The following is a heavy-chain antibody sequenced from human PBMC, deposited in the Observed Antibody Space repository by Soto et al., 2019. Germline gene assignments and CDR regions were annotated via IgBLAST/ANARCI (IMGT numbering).Heavy chain of an antibody. CDR2: ISPYNDNT. J-gene: IGHJ4*02. D-gene: IGHD2-8*01. CDR1: GYIFINYG. V-gene: IGHV1-18*01. Sequence: QVQLVQSEAEVREPGASVKVSCKASGYIFINYGVSWMRQAPGQGLEWMAWISPYNDNTHYAQSPLGRITVTRDTSTRTAYMELRSLRSDDTAVYYCARTGGDCTQGVCYDYWGQGTLVTVS. CDR3: ARTGGDCTQGVCYDY.